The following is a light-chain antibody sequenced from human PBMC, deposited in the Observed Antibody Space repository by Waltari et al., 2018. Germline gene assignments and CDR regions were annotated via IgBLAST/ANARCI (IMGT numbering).Light chain of an antibody. CDR1: NNNVGYEG. J-gene: IGLJ3*02. Sequence: QAGLTQPPPVSQGLNQTATLLCNGNNNNVGYEGATWLQQHQGHPPKLLFYRNNNRPSGISERFSASRSGSTASLTITGLQTEDEADYYCSAWDRSLSAWVFGGGTKLTVL. V-gene: IGLV10-54*04. CDR2: RNN. CDR3: SAWDRSLSAWV.